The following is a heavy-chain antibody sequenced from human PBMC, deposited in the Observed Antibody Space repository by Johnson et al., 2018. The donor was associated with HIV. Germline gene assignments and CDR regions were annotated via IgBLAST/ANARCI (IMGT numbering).Heavy chain of an antibody. Sequence: QVLLVESGGGVVQPEKSLRLSCAASGFTFSSYPMHWVRQAPGKGLEWVAVVSYDGSTEFYADSVKGRFTISRDNSKNTLFLQMNGLRPEDTAVYYCAKVRRGSSWYIAFDIWGQGTMVTVSS. CDR3: AKVRRGSSWYIAFDI. CDR2: VSYDGSTE. D-gene: IGHD6-13*01. CDR1: GFTFSSYP. J-gene: IGHJ3*02. V-gene: IGHV3-30*04.